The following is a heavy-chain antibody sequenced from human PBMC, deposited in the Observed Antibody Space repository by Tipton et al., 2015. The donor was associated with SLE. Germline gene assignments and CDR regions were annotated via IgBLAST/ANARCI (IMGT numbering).Heavy chain of an antibody. D-gene: IGHD5-18*01. CDR3: ARGTYSYGIDY. Sequence: SLTCTVSGGSISSSSYYWGWIRQPPGKGLEWIGNNFYSGSTYYNPSLKSRVTISVDTSKNQFSLKLSAVTAADTAVYYCARGTYSYGIDYWGQGTLVTVSS. J-gene: IGHJ4*02. CDR1: GGSISSSSYY. CDR2: NFYSGST. V-gene: IGHV4-39*07.